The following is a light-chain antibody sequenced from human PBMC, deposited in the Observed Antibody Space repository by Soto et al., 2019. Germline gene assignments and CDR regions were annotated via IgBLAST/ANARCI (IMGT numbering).Light chain of an antibody. CDR2: GAS. J-gene: IGKJ1*01. V-gene: IGKV3-20*01. CDR3: QQYGSSTWK. Sequence: EIVLTHSPGTLSLSPLKMATLSFSSSQSVSSSYLAWYQQKPGQAPRLLIYGASSRATGIPDRFSGSGSGTDFTLTISRLEPEDFAVYYCQQYGSSTWKFGQGTKVDIK. CDR1: QSVSSSY.